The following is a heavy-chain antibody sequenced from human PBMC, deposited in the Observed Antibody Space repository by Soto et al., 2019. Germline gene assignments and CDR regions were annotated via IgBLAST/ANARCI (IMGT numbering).Heavy chain of an antibody. Sequence: SVKVSCKASGGTFSSYTISWVRQAPGQGLEWMGRIIPILGIANYAQKFQGRATITADKSTSTAYMELSSLRSEDTAVYYCARESTYDYIWGSYSWFDPWGQGTLVTVSS. CDR2: IIPILGIA. D-gene: IGHD3-16*01. CDR3: ARESTYDYIWGSYSWFDP. V-gene: IGHV1-69*04. J-gene: IGHJ5*02. CDR1: GGTFSSYT.